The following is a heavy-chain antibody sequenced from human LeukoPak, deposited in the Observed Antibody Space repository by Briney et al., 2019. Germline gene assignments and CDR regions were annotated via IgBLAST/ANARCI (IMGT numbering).Heavy chain of an antibody. D-gene: IGHD6-19*01. V-gene: IGHV4-39*02. CDR2: IYYSGST. J-gene: IGHJ3*02. CDR1: GGSISSSSYY. Sequence: KPSETLSLTCTVSGGSISSSSYYWGWIRQPPGKGQECDGSIYYSGSTYYNPSLKTRVTISVHTSKNQYYMKLRSVNDEETAVYYCAREWLYSSGWYEGSYAFDIWGQGTMVTVSS. CDR3: AREWLYSSGWYEGSYAFDI.